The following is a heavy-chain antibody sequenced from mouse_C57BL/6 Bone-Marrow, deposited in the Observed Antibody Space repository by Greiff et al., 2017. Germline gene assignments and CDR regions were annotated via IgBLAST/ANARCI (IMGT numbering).Heavy chain of an antibody. Sequence: EVKLMESGGGLVQPGESLKLSCESNEYEFPSHYMSWVRKTPEKRLELVAAINRDGGSTYYPDTMERRFIISRDNTTKTLYLQMSSWRSEDTAWYYCAREGTSVVATDWYFDVWGTGTTVTVSS. CDR2: INRDGGST. CDR3: AREGTSVVATDWYFDV. J-gene: IGHJ1*03. D-gene: IGHD1-1*01. V-gene: IGHV5-2*01. CDR1: EYEFPSHY.